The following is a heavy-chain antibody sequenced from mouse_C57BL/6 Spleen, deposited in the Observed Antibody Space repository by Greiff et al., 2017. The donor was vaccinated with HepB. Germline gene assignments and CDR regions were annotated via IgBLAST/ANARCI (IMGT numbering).Heavy chain of an antibody. Sequence: QVQLKESGPELVKPGASVKISCKASGYAFSSSWMNWVKQRPGKGLEWIGRIYPGDGDTNYNGKFKGKATLTADKSSSTAYMQLSSLTSEDSAVYFCARGTTVVATYYYAMDYWGQGTSVTVSS. CDR2: IYPGDGDT. D-gene: IGHD1-1*01. J-gene: IGHJ4*01. CDR1: GYAFSSSW. CDR3: ARGTTVVATYYYAMDY. V-gene: IGHV1-82*01.